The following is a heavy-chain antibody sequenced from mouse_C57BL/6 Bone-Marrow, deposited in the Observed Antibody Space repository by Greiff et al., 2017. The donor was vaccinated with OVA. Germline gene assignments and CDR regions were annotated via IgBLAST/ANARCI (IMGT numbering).Heavy chain of an antibody. V-gene: IGHV1-81*01. D-gene: IGHD2-4*01. CDR3: ARVGIDYDFAWFAY. J-gene: IGHJ3*01. Sequence: QVQLQQSGAELARPGASVKLSCKASGYTFTSYGISWVKQRTGQGLEWIGEIYPRSGNTYYNEKFKGKATLTADKSSSTAYMELRSLTSEDSAVYFCARVGIDYDFAWFAYWGQGTLVTVPA. CDR1: GYTFTSYG. CDR2: IYPRSGNT.